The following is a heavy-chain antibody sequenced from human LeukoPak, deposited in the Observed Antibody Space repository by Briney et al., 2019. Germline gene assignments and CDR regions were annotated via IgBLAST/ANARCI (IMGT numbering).Heavy chain of an antibody. D-gene: IGHD1-20*01. CDR3: AKSSSYNWNPFDY. V-gene: IGHV3-23*01. J-gene: IGHJ4*02. Sequence: PGGSLRVSCAASGFTFSSYAMSWVRQAPGKGLEWVSAISGSGGSTYYADSVKGRFTISRDNSKNTLYLQMNSLRAEDTAVYYCAKSSSYNWNPFDYWGQGTLVTVSS. CDR2: ISGSGGST. CDR1: GFTFSSYA.